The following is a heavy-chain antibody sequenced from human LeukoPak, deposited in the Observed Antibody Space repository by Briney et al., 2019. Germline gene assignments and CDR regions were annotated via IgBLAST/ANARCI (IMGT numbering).Heavy chain of an antibody. V-gene: IGHV4-30-4*08. CDR1: GGSISSSSYY. CDR2: IYYSGNT. D-gene: IGHD5-18*01. CDR3: ARSSSRGYSYYYFDS. J-gene: IGHJ4*02. Sequence: SETLSLTCTVSGGSISSSSYYWSWIRQPPGKGLEWIGYIYYSGNTYYNPSLQSRVTVSIDTSKNQFSLNLSSVTAADTAVYYCARSSSRGYSYYYFDSWGQGALVTVSS.